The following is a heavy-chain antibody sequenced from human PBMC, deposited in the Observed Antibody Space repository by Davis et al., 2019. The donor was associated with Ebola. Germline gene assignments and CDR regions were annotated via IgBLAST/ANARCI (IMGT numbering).Heavy chain of an antibody. CDR3: AKDSFPRGGMDV. J-gene: IGHJ6*02. CDR2: ISYDGSNK. V-gene: IGHV3-30*18. Sequence: GGSLRLSCAASGFTFSSYGMHWVRQAPGKGLEWVAVISYDGSNKYYADSVKGRFTISRDNSKNTLYLQMNSLRAEDTAVYYCAKDSFPRGGMDVWGQGTTVTVSS. CDR1: GFTFSSYG.